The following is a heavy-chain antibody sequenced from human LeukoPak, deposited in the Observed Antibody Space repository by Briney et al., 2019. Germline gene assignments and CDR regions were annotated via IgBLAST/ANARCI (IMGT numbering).Heavy chain of an antibody. J-gene: IGHJ4*02. V-gene: IGHV3-74*01. CDR1: GFTFNNYW. Sequence: GGSLRLSYAATGFTFNNYWMQWVRQAPGKGLVWVSRITSDGSSIRYADSVKGRFTISRDNAKNTLFLQMNSLRAEDTAAYYCARDSGSNGGLDCWGQGTLVTVSS. D-gene: IGHD4-23*01. CDR2: ITSDGSSI. CDR3: ARDSGSNGGLDC.